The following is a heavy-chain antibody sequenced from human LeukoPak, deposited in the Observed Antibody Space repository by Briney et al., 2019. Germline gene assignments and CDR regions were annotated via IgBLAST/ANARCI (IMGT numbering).Heavy chain of an antibody. CDR1: GYTFTQDY. V-gene: IGHV1-46*01. CDR3: AREEYGGYFDY. D-gene: IGHD2-21*01. Sequence: ASVKVSCKASGYTFTQDYMHWVRQAPGQGLEWMGLINPTGTGTNYAQKFRGRVTMTRETSTTTVYMELSSLTSEDTAVYYCAREEYGGYFDYWGQGTLVTVSS. J-gene: IGHJ4*02. CDR2: INPTGTGT.